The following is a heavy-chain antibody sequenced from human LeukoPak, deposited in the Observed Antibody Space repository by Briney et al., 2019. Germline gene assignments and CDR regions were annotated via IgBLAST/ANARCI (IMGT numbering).Heavy chain of an antibody. Sequence: PSETLSLTCTVSGGSINSYYWSWIRQPPGKGLEWIGYIYYSGGTNYNPSLKSRVTIAVDTSKNQFSLKLSSVTAADTAVYYCARRAAAVGTYYMDVWGKGTTVTASS. D-gene: IGHD6-13*01. J-gene: IGHJ6*03. V-gene: IGHV4-59*01. CDR1: GGSINSYY. CDR3: ARRAAAVGTYYMDV. CDR2: IYYSGGT.